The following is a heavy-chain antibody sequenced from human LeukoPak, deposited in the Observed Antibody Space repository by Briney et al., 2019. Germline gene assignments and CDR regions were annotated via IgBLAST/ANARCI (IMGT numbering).Heavy chain of an antibody. J-gene: IGHJ6*02. V-gene: IGHV3-23*01. CDR1: GFTFSSYV. CDR3: ARGGTEIYYYHYGMDV. CDR2: ISTGGDT. D-gene: IGHD5-12*01. Sequence: GGSLRLSCAASGFTFSSYVMSWVRQAPGKGLEWVSTISTGGDTYYADSVKGRFTISRDNSKNTLYLQMNSLRVEDTAVYFCARGGTEIYYYHYGMDVWSQGTTVTVSS.